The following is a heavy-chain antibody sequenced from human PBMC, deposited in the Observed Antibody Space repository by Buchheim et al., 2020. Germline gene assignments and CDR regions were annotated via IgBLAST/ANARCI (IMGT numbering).Heavy chain of an antibody. V-gene: IGHV3-7*04. CDR3: ARAYYFGSTGYTPIDY. Sequence: EVQLVESGGGLVQPGGSLRLSCAASGFTFSNHWMNWVRQAPGKGLELVANIKQDGSEKYYVDSVKGRFTIPRDNAKNSVYLQMNSLRVEDTAVFYCARAYYFGSTGYTPIDYWGQGTL. D-gene: IGHD3-22*01. J-gene: IGHJ4*02. CDR2: IKQDGSEK. CDR1: GFTFSNHW.